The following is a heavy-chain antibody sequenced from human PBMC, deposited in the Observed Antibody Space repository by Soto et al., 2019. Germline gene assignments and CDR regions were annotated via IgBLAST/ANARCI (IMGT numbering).Heavy chain of an antibody. CDR3: ARDFSLTLGGVVVGGTDAFDI. CDR1: GYIFTNYG. CDR2: ISAYNSHT. Sequence: QVQLVQSGGEVKKPGASVKVSCKASGYIFTNYGISWVRQAPGQRLEWMGWISAYNSHTNYAQTFQGRVTMTTDTSTSTAYMELRSLRSDDTAMYYCARDFSLTLGGVVVGGTDAFDIWGQGTMVTVSS. D-gene: IGHD3-16*02. V-gene: IGHV1-18*04. J-gene: IGHJ3*02.